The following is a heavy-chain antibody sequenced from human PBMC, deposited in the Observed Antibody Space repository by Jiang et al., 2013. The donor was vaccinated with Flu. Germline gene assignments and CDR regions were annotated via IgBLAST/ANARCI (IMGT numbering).Heavy chain of an antibody. V-gene: IGHV3-30*18. Sequence: GGVVQPGRSLRLSCAASGFTFSSYGMHWVRQAPGKGLEWVAVISYDGSNKYYADSVKGRFTISRDNSKNTLYLQMNSLRAEDTAVYYCAKEATDGADEYFQHWGQGTLVTVSS. J-gene: IGHJ1*01. CDR3: AKEATDGADEYFQH. CDR1: GFTFSSYG. D-gene: IGHD4-17*01. CDR2: ISYDGSNK.